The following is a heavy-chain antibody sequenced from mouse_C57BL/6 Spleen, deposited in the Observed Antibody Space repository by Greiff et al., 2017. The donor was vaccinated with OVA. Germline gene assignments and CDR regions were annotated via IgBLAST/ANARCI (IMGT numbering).Heavy chain of an antibody. J-gene: IGHJ3*01. CDR3: ARPHYYGSSYEFAY. CDR2: IDPSDSYT. D-gene: IGHD1-1*01. CDR1: GYTFTSYW. Sequence: QVQLQQPGAELVMPGASVKLSCKASGYTFTSYWMHWVKQRPGQGLEWIGEIDPSDSYTTYNQKFKGKSTLTVDKYSSTAYMQLSSLTSEDSAVYYCARPHYYGSSYEFAYWGQGTLVTVSA. V-gene: IGHV1-69*01.